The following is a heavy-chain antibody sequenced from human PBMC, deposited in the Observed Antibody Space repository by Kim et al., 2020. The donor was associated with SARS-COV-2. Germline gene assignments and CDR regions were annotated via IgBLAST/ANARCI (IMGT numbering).Heavy chain of an antibody. D-gene: IGHD5-18*01. Sequence: ASVKVSCKASGYTFTGYYMHWVRQAPGQGLEWMGRINPNSGGTNYAQKFQGRVTMTRDTSISTAYMELSRLRSDDTAVYYCARPVMDTASDLGYWGQGTLVTVSS. CDR1: GYTFTGYY. V-gene: IGHV1-2*06. J-gene: IGHJ4*02. CDR3: ARPVMDTASDLGY. CDR2: INPNSGGT.